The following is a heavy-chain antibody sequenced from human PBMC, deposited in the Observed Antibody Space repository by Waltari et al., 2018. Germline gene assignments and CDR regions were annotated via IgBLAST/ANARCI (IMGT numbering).Heavy chain of an antibody. V-gene: IGHV3-21*01. Sequence: EVPLVESGGGLVKPGRSLRLSCAAYGFTFISYTMNWVRQSPGKGLEWVSSISSSSTYISYADSVKGRFTISRDDAENSLYLQMDSLRAEDTAVYYCTRDLYGSGGDWFDPWGQGTLVTVSS. CDR3: TRDLYGSGGDWFDP. J-gene: IGHJ5*02. CDR2: ISSSSTYI. CDR1: GFTFISYT. D-gene: IGHD3-10*01.